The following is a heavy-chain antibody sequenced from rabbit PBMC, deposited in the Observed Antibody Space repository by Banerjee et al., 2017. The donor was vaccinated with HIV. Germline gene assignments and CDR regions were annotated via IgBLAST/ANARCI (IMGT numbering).Heavy chain of an antibody. D-gene: IGHD1-1*01. CDR3: ARDDDYGGGGYSINL. Sequence: QEQLEESGGGLVKPEGSLTLTCTASGFSFSSGYWICWVRQAPGKGLEWIACIAAGSSGSTYYASWAKGRFTISKTSSTTVTLQMTSLTAADTATYFCARDDDYGGGGYSINLWGQGTLVTDS. CDR2: IAAGSSGST. CDR1: GFSFSSGYW. J-gene: IGHJ6*01. V-gene: IGHV1S45*01.